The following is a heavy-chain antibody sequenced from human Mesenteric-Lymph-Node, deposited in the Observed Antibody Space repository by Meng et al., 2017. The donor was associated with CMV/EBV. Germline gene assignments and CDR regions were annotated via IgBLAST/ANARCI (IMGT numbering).Heavy chain of an antibody. CDR2: ITYGGGST. CDR1: GFTFRDYH. V-gene: IGHV3-11*04. J-gene: IGHJ4*02. Sequence: GESLKISCEVSGFTFRDYHMSWIRQAPGKGLEWVAYITYGGGSTLYADSVKGRFTISRDNAKNSLYLQMNSLRAEDTAVYYCVRADPTKKSSSTSCLDYWGQGTLVTVSS. CDR3: VRADPTKKSSSTSCLDY. D-gene: IGHD2-2*01.